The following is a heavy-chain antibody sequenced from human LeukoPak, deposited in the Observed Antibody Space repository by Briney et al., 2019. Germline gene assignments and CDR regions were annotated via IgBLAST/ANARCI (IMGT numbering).Heavy chain of an antibody. Sequence: GGSLRLSCAASGFTFSSYAMSWVRQAPGKGLEWVSAISGSGGSTYYADSVKGRYTISRDNSKNTLYLQMNSLRAEDTAVYYCAKDRGIAVKINWFDPWGQGTLVTVSS. CDR2: ISGSGGST. CDR1: GFTFSSYA. D-gene: IGHD6-19*01. J-gene: IGHJ5*02. CDR3: AKDRGIAVKINWFDP. V-gene: IGHV3-23*01.